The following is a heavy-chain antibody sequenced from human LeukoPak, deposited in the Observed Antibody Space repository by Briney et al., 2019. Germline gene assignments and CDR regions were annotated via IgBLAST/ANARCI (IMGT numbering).Heavy chain of an antibody. V-gene: IGHV5-51*01. D-gene: IGHD3-10*01. Sequence: GESLEISCKGSGYSFTSYWIGWVRQMPGKGLEWMGIIYPGDSDTRYSPSFQGQVTISADKSISTAYLQWSSLKASDTAMYYCARQKVTVVRGVIITEYIDYWGQGTLVTVSS. CDR1: GYSFTSYW. J-gene: IGHJ4*02. CDR2: IYPGDSDT. CDR3: ARQKVTVVRGVIITEYIDY.